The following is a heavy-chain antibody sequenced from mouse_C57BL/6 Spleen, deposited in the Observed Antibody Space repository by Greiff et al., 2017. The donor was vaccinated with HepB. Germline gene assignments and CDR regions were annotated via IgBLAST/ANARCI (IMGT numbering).Heavy chain of an antibody. J-gene: IGHJ1*03. V-gene: IGHV1-66*01. Sequence: QVQLQQSGPELVKPGASVKISCKASGYSFTSYYIHWVKQRPGQGLEWIGWIYPGSGNTKYNEKFKGKATLTADTSSSTAYMQLSSLTSEDSAVYYCARFTTVVAPLGYFDVWGTGTTVTVSS. D-gene: IGHD1-1*01. CDR3: ARFTTVVAPLGYFDV. CDR2: IYPGSGNT. CDR1: GYSFTSYY.